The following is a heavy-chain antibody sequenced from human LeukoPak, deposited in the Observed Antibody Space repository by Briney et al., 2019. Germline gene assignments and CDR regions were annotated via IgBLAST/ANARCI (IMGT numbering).Heavy chain of an antibody. Sequence: SEILSLTCTVSGGSISSGSYYWSWIRQPAGKGLEWIGRIYTSGSTNYNPSLKSRVTISVDTSKNQFSLKLSSVTAADTAVYYCARASGAYSSGWYGELDWFDPWGQGTLVTVSS. CDR3: ARASGAYSSGWYGELDWFDP. J-gene: IGHJ5*02. CDR1: GGSISSGSYY. D-gene: IGHD6-19*01. V-gene: IGHV4-61*02. CDR2: IYTSGST.